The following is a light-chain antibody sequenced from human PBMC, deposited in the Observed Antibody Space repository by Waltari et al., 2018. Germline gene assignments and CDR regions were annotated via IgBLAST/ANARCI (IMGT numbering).Light chain of an antibody. CDR1: SPNIGSNA. Sequence: QSVLTQPPSASETPGPRVTISCSGSSPNIGSNAVNWYQQFPGTAPKLFLYHNNHRPSGVPDRFSGSKSGTSASLAISGLQSEDEADYYCAAWDDSLNGLVFGGGTKLTVL. V-gene: IGLV1-44*01. CDR2: HNN. J-gene: IGLJ2*01. CDR3: AAWDDSLNGLV.